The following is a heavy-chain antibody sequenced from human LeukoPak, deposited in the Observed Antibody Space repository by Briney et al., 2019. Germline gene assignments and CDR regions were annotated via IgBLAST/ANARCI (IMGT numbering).Heavy chain of an antibody. CDR1: GFTFSSYS. CDR2: ITTSSTYI. J-gene: IGHJ4*02. V-gene: IGHV3-21*01. CDR3: ARGKYSSGWFDY. D-gene: IGHD6-19*01. Sequence: KPAGSLRLSCAASGFTFSSYSMSWVRRAPGKGLEWASSITTSSTYISYADSVKGRFTISRDNAKNSLYLQMNSLRAEDTAVYYCARGKYSSGWFDYWGQGTLVTVSS.